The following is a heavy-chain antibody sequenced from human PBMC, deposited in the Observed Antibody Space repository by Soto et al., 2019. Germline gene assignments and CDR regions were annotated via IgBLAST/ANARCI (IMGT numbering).Heavy chain of an antibody. V-gene: IGHV3-30*18. Sequence: GGSLRLSCAASGFTFSSYGMHWVRQAPGKGLEWVAVISYDGSNKYYADSVKGRFTISRDNSKNTLYLQMNSLRAEDTAVYYCANPPLPGVDYYYMDVWGKGTTVTVSS. J-gene: IGHJ6*03. CDR2: ISYDGSNK. CDR1: GFTFSSYG. CDR3: ANPPLPGVDYYYMDV. D-gene: IGHD2-2*01.